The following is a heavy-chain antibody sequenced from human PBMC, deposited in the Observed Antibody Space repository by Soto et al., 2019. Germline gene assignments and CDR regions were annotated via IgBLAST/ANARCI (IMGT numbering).Heavy chain of an antibody. D-gene: IGHD3-22*01. CDR3: AKVGYYDSSGYLQYFQH. Sequence: PGGSLRLSCAASGFTFSSYAMSWVRQAPGKGLEWVSAISGSGGSTYYADSVKGRFTISRDNSKNTLYLQMNSLRAEDTAVYYCAKVGYYDSSGYLQYFQHWGQGTLVTVSS. J-gene: IGHJ1*01. CDR1: GFTFSSYA. CDR2: ISGSGGST. V-gene: IGHV3-23*01.